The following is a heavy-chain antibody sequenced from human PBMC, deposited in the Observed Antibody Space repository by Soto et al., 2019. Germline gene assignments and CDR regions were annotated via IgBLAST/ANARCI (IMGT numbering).Heavy chain of an antibody. CDR3: ARRHGLDIDAYY. V-gene: IGHV4-39*01. CDR2: FFIGGNT. J-gene: IGHJ4*02. Sequence: SETLSLTCTVSGGSISSSTYYWGWMRQPPGKGLEWIASFFIGGNTYYTPSLKSRVTISVDTSKNRFSLKLSSVTVADTAVYFWARRHGLDIDAYYWGKGILVTVSS. D-gene: IGHD3-10*01. CDR1: GGSISSSTYY.